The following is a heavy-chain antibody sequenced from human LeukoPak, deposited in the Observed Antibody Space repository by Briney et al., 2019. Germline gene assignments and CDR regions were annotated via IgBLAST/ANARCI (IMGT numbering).Heavy chain of an antibody. Sequence: SETLSLTCTVSGGSISSGGYYWSWIRQHPGKGLEWIGYIYYSGSTNYNPSLKSRVTISVDTSKNQFSLKLSSVTAADTAVYYCARGPSRFLEWLYVGPSSDYYYGMDVWGQGTTVTVSS. D-gene: IGHD3-3*01. CDR1: GGSISSGGYY. CDR3: ARGPSRFLEWLYVGPSSDYYYGMDV. V-gene: IGHV4-61*08. CDR2: IYYSGST. J-gene: IGHJ6*02.